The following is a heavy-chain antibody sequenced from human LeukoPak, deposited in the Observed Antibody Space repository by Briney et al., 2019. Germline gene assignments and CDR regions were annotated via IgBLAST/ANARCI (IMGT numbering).Heavy chain of an antibody. V-gene: IGHV3-30*18. J-gene: IGHJ4*02. D-gene: IGHD6-19*01. Sequence: PSGTLSLTCAVSGGSITTTNWWSGVRRAPGKGLEGGAVISYEGSNKYYEDSVKGRFTISRDNSNNPLYLQMNSLRAEDTAVYYCAKDRIAVASRGYFDYWGQGPLVTVSS. CDR3: AKDRIAVASRGYFDY. CDR1: GGSITTTN. CDR2: ISYEGSNK.